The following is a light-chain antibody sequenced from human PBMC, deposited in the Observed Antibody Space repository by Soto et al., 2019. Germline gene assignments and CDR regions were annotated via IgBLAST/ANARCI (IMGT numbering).Light chain of an antibody. CDR2: EVS. V-gene: IGLV2-8*01. CDR3: SSYAGSNNLVV. CDR1: SCDVGGYNY. J-gene: IGLJ2*01. Sequence: QSALTQPPSASGSPGQSVTISCTGTSCDVGGYNYVSWYQQHPGKAPKLMIYEVSKRPSGVPDRFSGSKSGNTASLTVSGLQAEDEADYYCSSYAGSNNLVVFGGGTKVTVL.